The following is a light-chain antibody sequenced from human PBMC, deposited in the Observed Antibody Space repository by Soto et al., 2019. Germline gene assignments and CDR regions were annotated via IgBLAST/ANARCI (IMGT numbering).Light chain of an antibody. CDR3: QQYNSYSRT. J-gene: IGKJ1*01. CDR1: QSISSW. V-gene: IGKV1-5*01. CDR2: DAS. Sequence: DSQMTQSPSTLSASVVDRFTSTCRASQSISSWLAWYQQKPGKAPKLLIYDASSLESGVPSRFSGSGSGTEFTLTISSLQPDDFATYYCQQYNSYSRTFGQGTKVDI.